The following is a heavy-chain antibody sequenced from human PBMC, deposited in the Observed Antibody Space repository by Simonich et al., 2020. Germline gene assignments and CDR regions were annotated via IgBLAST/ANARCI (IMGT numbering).Heavy chain of an antibody. D-gene: IGHD3-10*01. Sequence: QVQLVQSGAEVNKPGASVKVSCKASGYTVTGYYMHWVRQAPGQGLEWKGWMNPNSGNTGYAQKFQGRVTITRNTSISTAYMERSSLRSEDTAGYYCARGGDGDYWGQGTLVTVSS. CDR2: MNPNSGNT. J-gene: IGHJ4*02. CDR3: ARGGDGDY. CDR1: GYTVTGYY. V-gene: IGHV1-8*03.